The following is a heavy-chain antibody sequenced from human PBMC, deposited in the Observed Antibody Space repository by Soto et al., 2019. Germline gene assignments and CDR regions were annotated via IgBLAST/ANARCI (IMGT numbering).Heavy chain of an antibody. J-gene: IGHJ6*03. V-gene: IGHV4-39*01. CDR2: IYYSGST. Sequence: SETLSLTCTVSGGSISSSNYYWGWIRQPPGKGLEWIGSIYYSGSTYYDPSLKSRVSISVDTSMNQFSLKLSSVTAADTAVFYCARHPRYFSYYHYMDVWGKGTTVTVSS. CDR1: GGSISSSNYY. D-gene: IGHD3-9*01. CDR3: ARHPRYFSYYHYMDV.